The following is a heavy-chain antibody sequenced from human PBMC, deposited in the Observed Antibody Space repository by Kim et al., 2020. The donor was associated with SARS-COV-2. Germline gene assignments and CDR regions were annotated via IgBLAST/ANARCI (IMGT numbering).Heavy chain of an antibody. CDR2: IKQDGSEK. V-gene: IGHV3-7*03. CDR1: GFTFSSYW. Sequence: GGSLRLSCAASGFTFSSYWMSWVRQAPGKGLEWVANIKQDGSEKYYVDSVKGRFTISRDNAKNSLYLQMNSLRAEDTAVYYCASKQQLPSYNWFDPWGQGTLVTVSS. CDR3: ASKQQLPSYNWFDP. D-gene: IGHD6-13*01. J-gene: IGHJ5*02.